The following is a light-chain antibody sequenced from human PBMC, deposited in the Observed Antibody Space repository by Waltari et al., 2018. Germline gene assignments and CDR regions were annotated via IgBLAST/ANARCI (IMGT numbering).Light chain of an antibody. V-gene: IGKV3-15*01. CDR2: GAS. J-gene: IGKJ1*01. Sequence: EIVMTQSPATLSVFPGERATLSCRASQSIRSNLAWYQHKPGQAPRLLIYGASTRATGIPASFSGSGSETEFTLTISSLQSEDFAVYFCQQYDNWLGTFGQGTKVEIK. CDR3: QQYDNWLGT. CDR1: QSIRSN.